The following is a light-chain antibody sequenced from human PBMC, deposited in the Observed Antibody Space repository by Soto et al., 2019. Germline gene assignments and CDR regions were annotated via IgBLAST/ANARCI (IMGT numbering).Light chain of an antibody. J-gene: IGLJ2*01. CDR3: CSYAGSSTVV. Sequence: ALTQPASVSGSPGQSITISCTGTSSDVGGQNAVSWYQQHPGKAPKFIIYDVSKRPSGVSSRFSGSKSGNTASLTISGLQAEDEADYYCCSYAGSSTVVFGGGTKLTVL. V-gene: IGLV2-23*02. CDR1: SSDVGGQNA. CDR2: DVS.